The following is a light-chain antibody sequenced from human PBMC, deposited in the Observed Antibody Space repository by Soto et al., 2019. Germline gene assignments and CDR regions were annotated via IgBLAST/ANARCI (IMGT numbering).Light chain of an antibody. CDR3: QQFNSYPIT. CDR2: EAS. Sequence: DIQMTQSPATLSASVGDRVTITCRASQSISRWLTCYQQKPGKAPKLLIYEASSLESGVPSRFSGSGSGTEFTLTIGGLQPDDFATYYCQQFNSYPITFGQGTRLVIK. CDR1: QSISRW. J-gene: IGKJ5*01. V-gene: IGKV1-5*01.